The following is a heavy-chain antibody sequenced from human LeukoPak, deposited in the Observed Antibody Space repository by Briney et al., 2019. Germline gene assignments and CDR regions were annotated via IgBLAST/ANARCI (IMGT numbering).Heavy chain of an antibody. CDR3: AREEGTVTTYYYYYYMDV. J-gene: IGHJ6*03. CDR2: INSDGSST. Sequence: GGSLRLSCAASGFTFSSYWMHWVRQAPGKGLVWVSRINSDGSSTSYADSVKGRFTISRDNAKNTLYLQMNSLRAEDTAVYYCAREEGTVTTYYYYYYMDVWGKGTTVTVSS. V-gene: IGHV3-74*01. CDR1: GFTFSSYW. D-gene: IGHD4-17*01.